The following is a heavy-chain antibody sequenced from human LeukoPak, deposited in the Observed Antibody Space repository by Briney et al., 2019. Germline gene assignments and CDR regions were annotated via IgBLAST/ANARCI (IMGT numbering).Heavy chain of an antibody. CDR1: GGTFRSYA. J-gene: IGHJ4*02. V-gene: IGHV1-69*06. D-gene: IGHD5-12*01. CDR3: ARGHGYSGDECDY. CDR2: IIPIFGTA. Sequence: ASAKLSCKASGGTFRSYAISWVRQAPGQGLEWLGGIIPIFGTANYAQKFQGRVTITADKSTSTAYMELSSLRSEDTAVYYCARGHGYSGDECDYWGQGTLVTGS.